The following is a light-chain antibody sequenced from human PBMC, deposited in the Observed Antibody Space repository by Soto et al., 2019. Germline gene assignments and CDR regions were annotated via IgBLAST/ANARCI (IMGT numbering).Light chain of an antibody. CDR3: CSYAGSNTWL. CDR2: DVT. CDR1: SSDVGNYNY. Sequence: QSALTQPRSLSGSPGQSVTISCTGTSSDVGNYNYVSWYQQHPGNAPKLMIYDVTKRPSGVPDRFSGSKSGNTASLTISGLQAEDEADYYCCSYAGSNTWLFGGGTQLTVL. V-gene: IGLV2-11*01. J-gene: IGLJ3*02.